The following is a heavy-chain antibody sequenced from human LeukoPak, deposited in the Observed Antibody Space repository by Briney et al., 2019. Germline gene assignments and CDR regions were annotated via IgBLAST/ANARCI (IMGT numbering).Heavy chain of an antibody. CDR2: ISSSSSTI. J-gene: IGHJ4*02. CDR3: ARDGYSPFDY. Sequence: GGSLRLSCAASGFIFSNYGMNWVRQAPGKGLERVSYISSSSSTIYYADSVKGRFTISRDNAKNSLYLQMNSLRDEDTAVYYCARDGYSPFDYWGQGTLVTVSS. V-gene: IGHV3-48*02. CDR1: GFIFSNYG. D-gene: IGHD5-24*01.